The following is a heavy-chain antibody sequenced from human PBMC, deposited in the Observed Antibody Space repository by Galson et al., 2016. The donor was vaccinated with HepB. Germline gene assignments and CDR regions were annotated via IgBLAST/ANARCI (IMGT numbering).Heavy chain of an antibody. J-gene: IGHJ6*02. CDR3: ASGDREWDLRDYYYYGMDV. CDR1: GGTFSRHA. V-gene: IGHV1-69*13. CDR2: ILPIFGTT. Sequence: SVKVSCKASGGTFSRHAISWVRQAPGQGLEWMGGILPIFGTTNYAQKFQGRVTMTADESTRTAYMDLSSLRSEDTAVYYCASGDREWDLRDYYYYGMDVWGQGTTVTVSS. D-gene: IGHD1-26*01.